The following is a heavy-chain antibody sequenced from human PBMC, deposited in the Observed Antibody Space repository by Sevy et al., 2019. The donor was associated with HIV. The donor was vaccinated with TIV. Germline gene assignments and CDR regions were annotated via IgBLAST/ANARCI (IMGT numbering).Heavy chain of an antibody. CDR2: IWYDGSNK. Sequence: GGSLRLSCAASGFTFSSYGMHWVRQAPGKGLEWVAVIWYDGSNKYYADSVKGRFTISRDNSKNTLYLQMNSLRAEDTAVYYCERVVGAAAGRYYYGMDVWGQGTTVTVSS. J-gene: IGHJ6*02. CDR1: GFTFSSYG. CDR3: ERVVGAAAGRYYYGMDV. D-gene: IGHD6-13*01. V-gene: IGHV3-33*01.